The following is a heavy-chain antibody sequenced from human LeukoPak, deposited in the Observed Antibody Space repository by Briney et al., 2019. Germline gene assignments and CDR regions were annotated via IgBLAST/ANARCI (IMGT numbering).Heavy chain of an antibody. J-gene: IGHJ3*02. V-gene: IGHV4-59*01. D-gene: IGHD3-22*01. CDR1: GGSISSYY. CDR2: IYYSGST. CDR3: ARDRDSSGYYDAFDI. Sequence: SETLSLTCTVSGGSISSYYWSWIRQPPGKELEWIGYIYYSGSTNYNPSLKSRVTISVDTSKNQFSLKLSSVTAADTAVYYCARDRDSSGYYDAFDIWGQGTMVTVSS.